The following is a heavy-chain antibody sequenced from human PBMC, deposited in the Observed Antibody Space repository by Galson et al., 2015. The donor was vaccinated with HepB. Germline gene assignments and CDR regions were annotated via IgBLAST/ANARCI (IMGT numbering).Heavy chain of an antibody. CDR1: GYTFTSYY. V-gene: IGHV1-46*01. Sequence: SVKVSCKASGYTFTSYYMHWVRQAPGQGLEWMGIINPSGGSTSYAQKFQGRVTMTRDASTSTVYMELSSLRSEDTAVYYCARDLRGMGYYYDSSGYYRKNNYYYYGMDVWGQGTTVTVSS. J-gene: IGHJ6*02. D-gene: IGHD3-22*01. CDR3: ARDLRGMGYYYDSSGYYRKNNYYYYGMDV. CDR2: INPSGGST.